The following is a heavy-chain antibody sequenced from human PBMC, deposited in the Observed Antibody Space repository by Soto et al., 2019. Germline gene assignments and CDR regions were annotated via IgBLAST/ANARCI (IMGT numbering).Heavy chain of an antibody. V-gene: IGHV3-30*03. CDR1: GFTFSSYG. J-gene: IGHJ4*02. CDR2: ISYDGSNK. CDR3: ASPMVRGIIDY. D-gene: IGHD3-10*01. Sequence: GGSLRLSCAASGFTFSSYGMHWVRQAPGKGLEWVAVISYDGSNKYYADSVKGRFTISRDNSKNTLYLQMNSLRAEDTAVYYCASPMVRGIIDYWGQGTLVTVSS.